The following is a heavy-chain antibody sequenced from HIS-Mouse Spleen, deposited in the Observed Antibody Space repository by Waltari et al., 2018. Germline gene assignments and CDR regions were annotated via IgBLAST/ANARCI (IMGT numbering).Heavy chain of an antibody. CDR1: GGSISSGDYY. CDR3: ARGFYCSSTSCSPEAAFDI. D-gene: IGHD2-2*01. J-gene: IGHJ3*02. V-gene: IGHV4-30-4*01. CDR2: IYDSVST. Sequence: QVQLQESGPGLVKPSQTLSLTCTVSGGSISSGDYYWSWIRQPPGKGLEWIGYIYDSVSTYYNPSLKSRVTISVETSKNQFSLKLSSVTAADTAVYYCARGFYCSSTSCSPEAAFDIWGQGTMVTVSS.